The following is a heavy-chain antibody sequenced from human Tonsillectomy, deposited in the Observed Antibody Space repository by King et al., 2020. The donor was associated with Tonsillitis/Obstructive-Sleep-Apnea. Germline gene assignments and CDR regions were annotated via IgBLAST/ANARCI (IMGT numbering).Heavy chain of an antibody. D-gene: IGHD2/OR15-2a*01. CDR2: IYPSDSDT. CDR3: AREGGGVSERNFFCPY. Sequence: VQLVESGAEVKKPGESLKISCTGSGYSFTSYWIGWVRQIPGKGLEWMGIIYPSDSDTRYSPSFQGQVTISADKSISTAYLQWSSLKASDTAMYYCAREGGGVSERNFFCPYWGQGTLVTVSS. V-gene: IGHV5-51*01. J-gene: IGHJ4*02. CDR1: GYSFTSYW.